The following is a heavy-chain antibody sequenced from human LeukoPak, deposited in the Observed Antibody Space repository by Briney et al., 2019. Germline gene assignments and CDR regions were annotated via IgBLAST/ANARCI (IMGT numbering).Heavy chain of an antibody. CDR3: ARAVYSSSWYGSDY. V-gene: IGHV4-34*01. CDR2: INHSGST. CDR1: GGSFSGYY. D-gene: IGHD6-13*01. Sequence: PSXTLSLTCAVYGGSFSGYYWSWIRQPPGKGLEWIGEINHSGSTNYNPSLKSRVTISVDTSKNQFSLKLSSVTAADTAVYYCARAVYSSSWYGSDYWGQGTLVTVSS. J-gene: IGHJ4*02.